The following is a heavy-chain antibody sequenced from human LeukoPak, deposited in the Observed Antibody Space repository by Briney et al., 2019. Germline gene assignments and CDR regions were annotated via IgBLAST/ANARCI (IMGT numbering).Heavy chain of an antibody. Sequence: SETLSLTCTLSGGSITTYYWSWIRQPPGKGLEWLGYIDYSGSTNYNPSLKSRVTISIDTSKNQFSLKLSSVTAADTAVYYCARVKRYHSDSSGYYFFDPWGQGTLVTVSS. CDR1: GGSITTYY. CDR2: IDYSGST. CDR3: ARVKRYHSDSSGYYFFDP. J-gene: IGHJ5*02. V-gene: IGHV4-59*01. D-gene: IGHD3-22*01.